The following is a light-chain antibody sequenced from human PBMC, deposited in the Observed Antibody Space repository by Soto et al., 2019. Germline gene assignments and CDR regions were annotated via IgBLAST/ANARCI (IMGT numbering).Light chain of an antibody. Sequence: SLSASVGYRVILTGRPSQGIENHLDWYQQKPGKAPKLLITAASNLERGVPSRFSGSGSGTGFTLTISSLQSEDFAVYYCQQYNSWPPITFGQGTRLEIK. CDR2: AAS. CDR3: QQYNSWPPIT. J-gene: IGKJ5*01. CDR1: QGIENH. V-gene: IGKV1-6*01.